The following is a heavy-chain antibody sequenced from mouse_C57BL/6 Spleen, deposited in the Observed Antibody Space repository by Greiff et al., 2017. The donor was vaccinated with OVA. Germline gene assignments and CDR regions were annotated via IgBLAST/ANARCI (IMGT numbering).Heavy chain of an antibody. CDR3: ARGAYDYFFAY. CDR2: IYPGDGDT. D-gene: IGHD2-4*01. J-gene: IGHJ3*01. V-gene: IGHV1-82*01. CDR1: GYAFSSSW. Sequence: VQLQQSGPELVKPGASVKISCKASGYAFSSSWMNWVKQRPGKGLEWIGRIYPGDGDTNYNGKFKGKATLTADKSSSTAYMQLSSLTSEDSAVYFCARGAYDYFFAYRGEGTLVTVSA.